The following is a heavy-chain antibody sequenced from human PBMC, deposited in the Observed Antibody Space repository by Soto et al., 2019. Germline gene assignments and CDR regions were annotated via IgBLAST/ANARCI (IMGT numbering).Heavy chain of an antibody. V-gene: IGHV4-59*01. CDR3: ARVAADIASGLDP. CDR1: GDSISTYN. Sequence: QGQLQESGPGLVKPSETLSLTCTVSGDSISTYNWGWIRQPPGKGLEWIGGIYYSGVTNYNPSLKSRVTISVDTPKNQLSLKLNSVTAADTAVYYCARVAADIASGLDPWGQGTLVTVSS. J-gene: IGHJ5*02. D-gene: IGHD5-12*01. CDR2: IYYSGVT.